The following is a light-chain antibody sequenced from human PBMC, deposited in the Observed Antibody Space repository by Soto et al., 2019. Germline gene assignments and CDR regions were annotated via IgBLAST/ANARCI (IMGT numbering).Light chain of an antibody. CDR2: AAS. CDR1: QSISSY. CDR3: QHSYSTVYT. J-gene: IGKJ2*01. Sequence: DIQMTQSPSSLSASVGDRVTITCRASQSISSYLNWYQQKPGKAPKLLIYAASSLQSGVPLRFSGGGSGTDFTRTISSLQPEDFATYYCQHSYSTVYTFGQGTKLEIK. V-gene: IGKV1-39*01.